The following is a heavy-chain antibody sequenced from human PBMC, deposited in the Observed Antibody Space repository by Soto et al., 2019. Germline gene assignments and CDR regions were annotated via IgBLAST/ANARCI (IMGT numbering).Heavy chain of an antibody. CDR3: ARGHGYSSGWYIDY. CDR1: GGSFSGYY. J-gene: IGHJ4*02. V-gene: IGHV4-34*01. CDR2: INHSGST. Sequence: KPSETLSLTCAVYGGSFSGYYWSWIRQPPGKGLEWIGEINHSGSTNYNPSLKSRVTISVDTSKNQFSLKLSSVTAADTAVYYCARGHGYSSGWYIDYWGQGTLVTVSS. D-gene: IGHD6-19*01.